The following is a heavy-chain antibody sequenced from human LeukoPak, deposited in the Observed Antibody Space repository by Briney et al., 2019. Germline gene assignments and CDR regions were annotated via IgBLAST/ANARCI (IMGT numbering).Heavy chain of an antibody. V-gene: IGHV4-34*01. CDR2: INHSGST. D-gene: IGHD6-19*01. CDR1: GGSFSGYY. Sequence: SETLSLTCAVYGGSFSGYYWSWIRQPPGKGLEWIGEINHSGSTNYNPSLKSRVTISVDTSKNQFSLKLSSVTAADTAVYYCARRVVIAVAGTLKDWFDPWGQGTLVTVSS. CDR3: ARRVVIAVAGTLKDWFDP. J-gene: IGHJ5*02.